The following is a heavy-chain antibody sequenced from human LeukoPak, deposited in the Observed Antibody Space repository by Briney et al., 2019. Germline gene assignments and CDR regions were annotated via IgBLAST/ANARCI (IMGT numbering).Heavy chain of an antibody. Sequence: ASVKVSCRTSGYTFSTDFIHWVRQAPGQGLEWMGRIIPSGGSTIYAQKFQGRVTITRDTSTSTVYLDMSRLTSEDTAVYYCARDGSRWDFDYWGQGTLVTVSS. V-gene: IGHV1-46*01. CDR3: ARDGSRWDFDY. D-gene: IGHD6-19*01. CDR2: IIPSGGST. J-gene: IGHJ4*02. CDR1: GYTFSTDF.